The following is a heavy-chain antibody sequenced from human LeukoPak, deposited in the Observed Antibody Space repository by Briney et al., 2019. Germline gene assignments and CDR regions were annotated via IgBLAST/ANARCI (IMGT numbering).Heavy chain of an antibody. CDR3: ARGQVWIDY. CDR1: GGSISSYY. V-gene: IGHV4-59*01. Sequence: PSETLSLTCTVSGGSISSYYWSWIRQPPGKGLEWLGYIYYSGSTSYNPSLKSRVTISVDTSKNQFSLKLSSVTAADTAVYYCARGQVWIDYWGQGTLVTVSS. J-gene: IGHJ4*02. D-gene: IGHD2-21*01. CDR2: IYYSGST.